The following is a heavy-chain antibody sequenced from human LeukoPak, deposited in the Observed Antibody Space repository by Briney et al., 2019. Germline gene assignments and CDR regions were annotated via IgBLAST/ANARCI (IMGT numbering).Heavy chain of an antibody. V-gene: IGHV3-30-3*01. D-gene: IGHD4-17*01. J-gene: IGHJ4*02. CDR3: ARGAYGDYETHFDY. CDR2: ISYDGSNK. CDR1: GFTFRSYW. Sequence: GYLRLSCAASGFTFRSYWMHWVRQAPGKGLEWVAVISYDGSNKYYADSVKGRFTISRDNSKNTLYLQMNSLRAEDTAVYYCARGAYGDYETHFDYWGQGTLVTVSS.